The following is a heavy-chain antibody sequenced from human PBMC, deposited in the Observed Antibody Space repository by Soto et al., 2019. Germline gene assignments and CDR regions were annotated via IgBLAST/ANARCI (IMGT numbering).Heavy chain of an antibody. CDR1: GESFIGYY. CDR2: INHRGRA. V-gene: IGHV4-34*02. Sequence: QVHLQQWGAGLLKPSETLSLTCAVYGESFIGYYWTWIRQPPGKGLEWIGEINHRGRANYNPSLKSRVTISVDTSNNQCSQKLRSVTAADTSVYYCARTDIVTTNCFDPWGQGTLVTVSS. J-gene: IGHJ5*02. CDR3: ARTDIVTTNCFDP. D-gene: IGHD5-12*01.